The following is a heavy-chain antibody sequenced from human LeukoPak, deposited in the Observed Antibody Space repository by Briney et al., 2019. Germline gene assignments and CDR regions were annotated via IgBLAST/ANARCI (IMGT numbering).Heavy chain of an antibody. CDR2: IYYSGST. Sequence: PSETLSLTCTVSGGSISSYYWSWIRQPPGKGLEWIGYIYYSGSTNYNPSLKGRVTISVDTSKNQFSLKLSSVTAADTAVYYCARGRTYYDFWSGYSPYGMDVWGQGTTVTVSS. V-gene: IGHV4-59*01. D-gene: IGHD3-3*01. CDR1: GGSISSYY. CDR3: ARGRTYYDFWSGYSPYGMDV. J-gene: IGHJ6*02.